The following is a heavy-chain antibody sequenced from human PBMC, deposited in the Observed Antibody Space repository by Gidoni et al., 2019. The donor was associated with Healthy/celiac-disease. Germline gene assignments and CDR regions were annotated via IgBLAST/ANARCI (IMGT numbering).Heavy chain of an antibody. D-gene: IGHD6-19*01. Sequence: QVQLQESGPGLVKPSETLSLTCTVSGGSISSYYWSWIRQPPGKGLDWIGYIYYSGSTNYNPSLKSRVTISVDTSKNQFSLKLSSVTAADTAVYYCARDVLRIAVAGDDAFDIWGQGTMVTVSS. J-gene: IGHJ3*02. V-gene: IGHV4-59*01. CDR3: ARDVLRIAVAGDDAFDI. CDR1: GGSISSYY. CDR2: IYYSGST.